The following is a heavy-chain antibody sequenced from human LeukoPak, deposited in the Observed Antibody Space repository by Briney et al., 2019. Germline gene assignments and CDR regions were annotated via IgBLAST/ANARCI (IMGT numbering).Heavy chain of an antibody. D-gene: IGHD3-22*01. Sequence: SETLSLTSTVSGGSISSYYWSWIRQPPGKGLEWIGYIYYSGSTNYNPSLKSRVTISVDTSKNQFSLKLSSVTAADTAAYYCARVPFSSAYLYYFDYWGQGTLVTVSS. CDR1: GGSISSYY. CDR3: ARVPFSSAYLYYFDY. J-gene: IGHJ4*02. V-gene: IGHV4-59*01. CDR2: IYYSGST.